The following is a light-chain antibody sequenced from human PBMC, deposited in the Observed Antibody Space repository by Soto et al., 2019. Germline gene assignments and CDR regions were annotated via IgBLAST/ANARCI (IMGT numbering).Light chain of an antibody. CDR1: KLGDTY. CDR3: QAWDSSTAI. J-gene: IGLJ2*01. Sequence: SYELTQPPSVSVSPGQTASITCSGDKLGDTYACWYQHKPGQSPVLVIYQDTKRPSGIPERFSGSTSGSTATLTISGTQAMDEADYYCQAWDSSTAIFGGGTKLTVL. CDR2: QDT. V-gene: IGLV3-1*01.